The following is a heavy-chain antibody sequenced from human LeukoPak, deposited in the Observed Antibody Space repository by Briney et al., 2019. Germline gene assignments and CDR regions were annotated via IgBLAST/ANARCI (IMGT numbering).Heavy chain of an antibody. V-gene: IGHV3-30-3*01. CDR2: ISYDGSNK. J-gene: IGHJ1*01. CDR3: AGEYSSSPGVYFQH. CDR1: GFTFSSYA. Sequence: PGGSLRLSCAASGFTFSSYAMRWVRQAPGKGLEWVAVISYDGSNKYYADSVKGRFTISRDNSKNTLYLQMNSLRAEDTAVYYCAGEYSSSPGVYFQHWGQGTLVTVSS. D-gene: IGHD6-13*01.